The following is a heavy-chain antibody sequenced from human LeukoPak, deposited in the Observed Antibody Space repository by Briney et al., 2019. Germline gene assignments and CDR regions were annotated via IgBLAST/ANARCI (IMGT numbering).Heavy chain of an antibody. CDR1: GYTLTELS. Sequence: GASVNVSCKVSGYTLTELSMHWVGQAPGKGLGWMGGFDPEDGETIYAQKFQGRVTMTEDTSTDTAYMELSSLRSEDTAVYYCATAYDILTGPMGYYYGMDVWGQGTTVT. V-gene: IGHV1-24*01. D-gene: IGHD3-9*01. CDR2: FDPEDGET. CDR3: ATAYDILTGPMGYYYGMDV. J-gene: IGHJ6*02.